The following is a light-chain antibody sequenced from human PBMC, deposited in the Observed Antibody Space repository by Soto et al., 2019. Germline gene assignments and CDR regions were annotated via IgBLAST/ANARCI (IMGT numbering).Light chain of an antibody. CDR3: HSYDSGLGGSDV. CDR2: EVN. V-gene: IGLV2-23*02. Sequence: QSALTQPASVSGSPGQSITISCTGTSSDVGLYNLVSWYQQLPGKAPKLIIYEVNERPSGISDRFSGSKSGNTASLTISGLQAEDEADYYCHSYDSGLGGSDVFGTGTKLTVL. CDR1: SSDVGLYNL. J-gene: IGLJ1*01.